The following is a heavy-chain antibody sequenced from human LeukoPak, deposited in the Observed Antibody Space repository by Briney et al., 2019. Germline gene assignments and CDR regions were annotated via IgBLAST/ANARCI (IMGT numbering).Heavy chain of an antibody. CDR3: ANARKVRGAVDY. CDR2: ISGSGGST. V-gene: IGHV3-23*01. Sequence: PGGTLRLSCAASGFTFSSYGMSWVGQAPGKGLEGVSAISGSGGSTYYADSVKGRFTISRDNSKNTLYLQMNSLRAEDTAVYYCANARKVRGAVDYWGQGTLVTVSS. J-gene: IGHJ4*02. CDR1: GFTFSSYG. D-gene: IGHD3-10*01.